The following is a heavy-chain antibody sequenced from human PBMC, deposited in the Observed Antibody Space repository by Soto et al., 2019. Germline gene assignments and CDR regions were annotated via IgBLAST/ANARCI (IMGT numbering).Heavy chain of an antibody. J-gene: IGHJ6*02. CDR1: GFTFSSYS. V-gene: IGHV3-21*01. Sequence: GGSLRLSCAASGFTFSSYSMNWVRQAPGKGLEWVSSISSSSSYIYYADSVKGRFTISRDNAKNSLYLQMNSLRAEDTAVYYCARVGYGGNPYYYGMDVWGQGTTVTVSS. CDR2: ISSSSSYI. CDR3: ARVGYGGNPYYYGMDV. D-gene: IGHD4-17*01.